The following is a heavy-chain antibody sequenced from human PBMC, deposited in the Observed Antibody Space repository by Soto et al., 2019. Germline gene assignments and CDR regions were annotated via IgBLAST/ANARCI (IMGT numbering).Heavy chain of an antibody. Sequence: PSETLSLTCAVSGGSISSGGYSWRWIRQPPGKGLEWIGYIYHSGSTYYNPSLKSRVTISVDRSKNQFSLKLSSVTAADTAVYYCARGGHSSGYYYSNWFDPWGQGTLVTVSS. CDR3: ARGGHSSGYYYSNWFDP. CDR1: GGSISSGGYS. D-gene: IGHD3-22*01. J-gene: IGHJ5*02. CDR2: IYHSGST. V-gene: IGHV4-30-2*01.